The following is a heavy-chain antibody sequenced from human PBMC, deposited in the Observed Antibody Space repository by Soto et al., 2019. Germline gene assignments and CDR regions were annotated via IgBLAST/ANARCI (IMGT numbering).Heavy chain of an antibody. V-gene: IGHV3-21*06. Sequence: EVQLVESGGGLVKPGGSLRRSCAASGFTFSRYSMNWVRQAPGKGLEWVSSFSSTTNYIYYGDSMKGRFTISRDNAKNSLYLEMNSMRAEDTAVYYCARESEDLTSNFDYWGQGTLVTVSS. CDR3: ARESEDLTSNFDY. CDR1: GFTFSRYS. J-gene: IGHJ4*02. CDR2: FSSTTNYI.